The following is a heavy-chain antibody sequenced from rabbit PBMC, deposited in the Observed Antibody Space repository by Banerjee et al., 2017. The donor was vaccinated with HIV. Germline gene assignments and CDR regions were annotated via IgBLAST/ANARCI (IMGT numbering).Heavy chain of an antibody. CDR2: IYVGSSGST. J-gene: IGHJ4*01. CDR3: ARDLAGTSDFYFNL. CDR1: GFSFSSSYY. Sequence: QSLEESGGDLVKPGASLTLTCTASGFSFSSSYYMCWVRQAPGKGLEWIACIYVGSSGSTYYATWAKGRFTISKTSSTTVTLQMTSLTAADTATYFCARDLAGTSDFYFNLWGQGTLVTVS. D-gene: IGHD7-1*01. V-gene: IGHV1S40*01.